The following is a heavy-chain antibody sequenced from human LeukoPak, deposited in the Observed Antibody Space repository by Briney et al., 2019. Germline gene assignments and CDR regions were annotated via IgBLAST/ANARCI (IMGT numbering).Heavy chain of an antibody. V-gene: IGHV3-7*03. Sequence: PGGSLRLSCAASGFTFTNYWMSWVRQAPGKGLEWVANIKKDGSEKYYVDSVKGRFTISRDNAYNSLYLQMNSLRAGDTAVYYCARGSLAAAATSWFDPWGQGTLVTVSS. J-gene: IGHJ5*02. CDR3: ARGSLAAAATSWFDP. D-gene: IGHD6-13*01. CDR2: IKKDGSEK. CDR1: GFTFTNYW.